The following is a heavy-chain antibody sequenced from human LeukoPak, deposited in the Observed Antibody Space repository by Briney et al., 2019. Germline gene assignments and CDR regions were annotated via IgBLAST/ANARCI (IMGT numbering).Heavy chain of an antibody. D-gene: IGHD6-6*01. J-gene: IGHJ4*02. CDR3: ARIAAAARPDIDY. V-gene: IGHV1-2*02. CDR2: INPNSGGT. Sequence: GAPVKVSCKASGYTFTGYYMHWVRQAPGQGLEWMGWINPNSGGTNYAQKFQGRVTMTRDTSISTAYMELSRLRSDDTAVYYCARIAAAARPDIDYWGQGTLVTVSS. CDR1: GYTFTGYY.